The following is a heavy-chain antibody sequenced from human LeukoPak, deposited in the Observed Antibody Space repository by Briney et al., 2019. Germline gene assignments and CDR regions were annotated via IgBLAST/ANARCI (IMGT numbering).Heavy chain of an antibody. D-gene: IGHD5-18*01. CDR1: GGSISSYY. Sequence: PSETLSLTCTASGGSISSYYWSWIRQPPGKGLEWIGYIYYSGSTNYNPSLKSRVTISVDTSKNQFSLKLSSVTAADTAVYYCASGYSYGPPGVFDYWGQGTLVTVSS. V-gene: IGHV4-59*01. CDR3: ASGYSYGPPGVFDY. CDR2: IYYSGST. J-gene: IGHJ4*02.